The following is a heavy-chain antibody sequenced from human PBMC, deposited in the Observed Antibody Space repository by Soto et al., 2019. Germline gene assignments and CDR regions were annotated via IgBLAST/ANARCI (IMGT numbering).Heavy chain of an antibody. CDR2: ISSSSSTI. CDR1: GFTFSSYS. D-gene: IGHD3-3*01. Sequence: EVQLVESGGGLVQPGGSLRLSCAASGFTFSSYSMNWVRQAPGKGLEWVSYISSSSSTIYYADSVKGRFTISRDNAKNSLYLQMNRLRDEDTAVYYCARDFWSGYWLAYYYGMDVWGQGTTVTVSS. V-gene: IGHV3-48*02. CDR3: ARDFWSGYWLAYYYGMDV. J-gene: IGHJ6*02.